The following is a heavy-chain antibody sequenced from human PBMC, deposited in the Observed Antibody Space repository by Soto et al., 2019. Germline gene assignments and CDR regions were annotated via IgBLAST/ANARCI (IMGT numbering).Heavy chain of an antibody. CDR1: GFSLSTSGVS. Sequence: QITLKESGPTLVKPTQTLTLTCTFSGFSLSTSGVSVGWIRQPPGKALEWLALIYWDDNKRYSPSLESRLTITKDTSKNQVVLTMTNMDPVDTATYYCAQRRRNGTPVDSWGQGTLLTVSS. V-gene: IGHV2-5*02. D-gene: IGHD1-1*01. CDR3: AQRRRNGTPVDS. J-gene: IGHJ4*02. CDR2: IYWDDNK.